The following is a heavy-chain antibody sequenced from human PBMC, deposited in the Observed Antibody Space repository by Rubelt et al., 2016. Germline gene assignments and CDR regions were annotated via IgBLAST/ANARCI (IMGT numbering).Heavy chain of an antibody. Sequence: QVQLVQSGAEVKKPGASVKVSCKASGYTFTSYGISWVRQAPGQGLEWMGWISAYNGNTNYAQKFQGRVTMARDTSTSTVYMELSSLRSEDTAVYYCARDYRAGDYCLFFDYWGQGTLVTVSS. CDR1: GYTFTSYG. CDR2: ISAYNGNT. D-gene: IGHD7-27*01. V-gene: IGHV1-18*01. J-gene: IGHJ4*02. CDR3: ARDYRAGDYCLFFDY.